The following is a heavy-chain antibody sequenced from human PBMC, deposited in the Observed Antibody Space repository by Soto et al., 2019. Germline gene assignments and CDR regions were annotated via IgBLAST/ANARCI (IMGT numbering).Heavy chain of an antibody. CDR2: ISAYNGNT. V-gene: IGHV1-18*01. D-gene: IGHD4-4*01. J-gene: IGHJ6*03. Sequence: QVQLVQSGAEVKKPWASVKVSCKASGYTFTSYGISWVRQAPGQGLEWMGWISAYNGNTNYAQKLQGRVTMTTDTSTSTAYMELRSLRSDDTAVYYCARDTMTTVTTVGENYYYYMDVWGKGTTVTASS. CDR1: GYTFTSYG. CDR3: ARDTMTTVTTVGENYYYYMDV.